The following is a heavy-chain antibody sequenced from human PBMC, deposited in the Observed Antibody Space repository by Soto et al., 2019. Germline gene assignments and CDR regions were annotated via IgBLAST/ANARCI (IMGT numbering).Heavy chain of an antibody. CDR1: GFSLSTSGVG. J-gene: IGHJ4*02. D-gene: IGHD3-22*01. Sequence: QITLKESGPTLVKPTQTLTLTCTFSGFSLSTSGVGVGWIRQPPGKALEWLALIYWDDDKRYSPCLKSRLTIAKDPSKNPGVLTMTIMDAVDTATYYCAHTYYDDRKGDYWGQGTLVTVSS. V-gene: IGHV2-5*02. CDR2: IYWDDDK. CDR3: AHTYYDDRKGDY.